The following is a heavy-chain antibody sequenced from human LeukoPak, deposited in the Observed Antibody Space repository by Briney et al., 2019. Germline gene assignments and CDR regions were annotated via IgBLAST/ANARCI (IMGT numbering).Heavy chain of an antibody. J-gene: IGHJ4*02. CDR2: IYNSGST. D-gene: IGHD3-22*01. Sequence: SETLSLTCTVSGGSVSSGGYYWSWIRQPPGKGLEWIGYIYNSGSTNYNPSLKSRVTISVDTSKNQFSLKLSSVTAADTAVYYCARDTYDSSGYRIDYWGQGTLVTVSS. V-gene: IGHV4-61*08. CDR3: ARDTYDSSGYRIDY. CDR1: GGSVSSGGYY.